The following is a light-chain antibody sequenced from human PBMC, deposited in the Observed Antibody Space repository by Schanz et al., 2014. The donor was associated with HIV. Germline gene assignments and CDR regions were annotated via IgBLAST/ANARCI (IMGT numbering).Light chain of an antibody. CDR3: SSYTTRNTV. Sequence: QSALTQPASVSGSPGQSITISCTGTSSDVGAYNYLSWYQQHPGKAPKLMIYDVSNRPSGVSNRFSGSKSGNTASLTISGLQAEDEADYHCSSYTTRNTVFGGGTKLTVL. V-gene: IGLV2-14*03. J-gene: IGLJ3*02. CDR2: DVS. CDR1: SSDVGAYNY.